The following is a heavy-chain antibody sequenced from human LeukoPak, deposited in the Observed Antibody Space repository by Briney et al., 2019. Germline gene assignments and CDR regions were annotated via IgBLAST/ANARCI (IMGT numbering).Heavy chain of an antibody. CDR1: GGSISSYY. Sequence: SETLSLTCTVSGGSISSYYWSWIRQPPGEGLEWIGNIYYSGNTNYNPSLKSRVTISVDTSKNQFSLRLSSVTAADTAVYYCARYDYSSGAFDHWGQGAQVTVSS. D-gene: IGHD6-19*01. CDR3: ARYDYSSGAFDH. V-gene: IGHV4-59*08. J-gene: IGHJ4*02. CDR2: IYYSGNT.